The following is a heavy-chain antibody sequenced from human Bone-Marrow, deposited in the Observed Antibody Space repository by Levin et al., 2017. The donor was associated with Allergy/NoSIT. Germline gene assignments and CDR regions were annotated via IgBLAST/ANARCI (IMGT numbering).Heavy chain of an antibody. Sequence: ASVKVSCKVSGHTLTELSIHWVRQIPGKGLEWMGGFDPADDEMIYAQNFQGRVTMTEDTSTDTAYMKLSSLRSEDTAVYYCATDRPGDYYYDNGGYSGRRRVMAMDVWGQGTTVTVSS. D-gene: IGHD3-22*01. CDR3: ATDRPGDYYYDNGGYSGRRRVMAMDV. V-gene: IGHV1-24*01. J-gene: IGHJ6*02. CDR2: FDPADDEM. CDR1: GHTLTELS.